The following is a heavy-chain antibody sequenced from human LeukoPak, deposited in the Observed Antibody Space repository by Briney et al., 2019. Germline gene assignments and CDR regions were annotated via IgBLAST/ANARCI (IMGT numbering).Heavy chain of an antibody. D-gene: IGHD1-26*01. CDR3: TKFSLRGTYSFDH. Sequence: GGSLRLSCAASGFTFNSNGMSWVRQAPGKGLEWVSVIGASGGSTYYADSVKGRFTISRDNSKNTLYLQINSLRVEDTALYYCTKFSLRGTYSFDHWGQGTLVTVSS. J-gene: IGHJ4*02. V-gene: IGHV3-23*01. CDR1: GFTFNSNG. CDR2: IGASGGST.